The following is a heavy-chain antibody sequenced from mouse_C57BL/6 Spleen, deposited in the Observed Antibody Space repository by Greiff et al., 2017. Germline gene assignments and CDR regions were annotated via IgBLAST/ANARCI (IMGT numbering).Heavy chain of an antibody. CDR3: ARMVYGSSYGYWYFDV. CDR2: IWSGGST. D-gene: IGHD1-1*01. J-gene: IGHJ1*03. V-gene: IGHV2-2*01. CDR1: GFSLTSYG. Sequence: QVQLKESGPGLVQPSPSLSITCTVSGFSLTSYGVHWVRQSPGKGLEWLGVIWSGGSTDYNAAFISRLSISKDNSKSQVFFKMNSLQADDTAIYYCARMVYGSSYGYWYFDVWGTGTTVTVSS.